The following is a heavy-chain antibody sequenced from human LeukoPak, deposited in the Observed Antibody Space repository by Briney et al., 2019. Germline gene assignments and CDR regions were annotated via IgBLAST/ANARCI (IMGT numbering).Heavy chain of an antibody. V-gene: IGHV1-2*06. J-gene: IGHJ4*02. D-gene: IGHD3-22*01. CDR3: ARFYYYYDSSGYAGFDY. Sequence: GGSLRLSCAASGFTFTGYYMHWVRQAPGQGLEWMGRINPNSGGTNYAQKFQGRVTMTRDTSISTAYMELSRLRSDDTAVYYCARFYYYYDSSGYAGFDYWGQGTLVTVSS. CDR2: INPNSGGT. CDR1: GFTFTGYY.